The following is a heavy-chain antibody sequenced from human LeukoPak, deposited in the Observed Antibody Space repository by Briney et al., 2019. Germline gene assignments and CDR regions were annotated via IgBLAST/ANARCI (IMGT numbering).Heavy chain of an antibody. CDR1: GGSISSYY. V-gene: IGHV4-59*13. J-gene: IGHJ6*04. CDR3: ARDVATEGMDV. CDR2: IYYSGST. D-gene: IGHD5-12*01. Sequence: SETLSLTCIVSGGSISSYYWSWIRQPPGKGLEWIGYIYYSGSTNYNPSLKSRVTISVDTSKNQFSLKLSSVTAADTAVYYCARDVATEGMDVWGKGTTVTISS.